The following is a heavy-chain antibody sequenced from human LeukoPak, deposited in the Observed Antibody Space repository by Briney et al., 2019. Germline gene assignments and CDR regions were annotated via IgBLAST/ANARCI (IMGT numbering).Heavy chain of an antibody. V-gene: IGHV1-69*13. J-gene: IGHJ5*02. Sequence: ASVKVSCKASGGTFSSYAISWVRQAPGQGLEWMGVIIPIFGTANYAQKFQGRVTITADESTSTAYMELSSLRSEDTAVYYCARAPIQTSAFNWFDPWGQGTLVTVSS. CDR2: IIPIFGTA. CDR3: ARAPIQTSAFNWFDP. CDR1: GGTFSSYA.